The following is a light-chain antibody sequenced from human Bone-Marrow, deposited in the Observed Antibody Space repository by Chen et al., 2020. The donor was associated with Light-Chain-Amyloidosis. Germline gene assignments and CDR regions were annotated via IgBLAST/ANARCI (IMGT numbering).Light chain of an antibody. V-gene: IGLV2-14*01. CDR1: SSYVGGYNY. Sequence: QSALTPPAAVSGSPGQSSTISCTGTSSYVGGYNYVSWYQQHPGKAPKLMIYDVSNRPSGVSNRFSGSKSGNTASLTISGLQAEDEADYYCSSYTSSSTLVFGGGTKLTVL. CDR3: SSYTSSSTLV. J-gene: IGLJ2*01. CDR2: DVS.